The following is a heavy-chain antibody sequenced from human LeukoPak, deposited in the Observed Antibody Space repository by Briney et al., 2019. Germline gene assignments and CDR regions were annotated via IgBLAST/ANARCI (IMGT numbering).Heavy chain of an antibody. CDR3: ARERVTTTSFDY. CDR2: IKQDGSVK. D-gene: IGHD2/OR15-2a*01. CDR1: GFTFTNYW. J-gene: IGHJ4*02. V-gene: IGHV3-7*01. Sequence: GGSLRLSCAASGFTFTNYWMNWLRQAPGKGLEWVANIKQDGSVKKYVDSVKGRFTISRDNAKNSLYLQMNNLRVEDTAVYYCARERVTTTSFDYWGQGVLVTVSS.